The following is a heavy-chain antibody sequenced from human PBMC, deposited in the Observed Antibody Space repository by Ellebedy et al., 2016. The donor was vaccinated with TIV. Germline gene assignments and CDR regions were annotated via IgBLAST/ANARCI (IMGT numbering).Heavy chain of an antibody. CDR3: ARGINDYIWGTKVGASDI. Sequence: ASVKVSXXASGYTFTGYYMNWVRQAPGQGLEGMGWINPHSGGTNYAQKFQGRVTMTRDTSISTGHMELSRLTSDDTAVYYCARGINDYIWGTKVGASDIWGQGTMVTVSS. CDR2: INPHSGGT. CDR1: GYTFTGYY. V-gene: IGHV1-2*02. D-gene: IGHD3-16*01. J-gene: IGHJ3*02.